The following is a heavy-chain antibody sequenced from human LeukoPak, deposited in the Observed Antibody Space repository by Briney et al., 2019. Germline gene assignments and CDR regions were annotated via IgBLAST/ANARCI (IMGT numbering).Heavy chain of an antibody. J-gene: IGHJ4*02. CDR2: IYYSGST. CDR1: GGSISSSSYY. Sequence: NPSETLSLTCTVSGGSISSSSYYWGWIRQPPGKGLEWIGSIYYSGSTYYNPSLKSRVTISVDTSKNQFSLKLSSVTAADTAVYYCARGGLLEYYDFWSGYHAYFDYWGQGTLVTVSS. CDR3: ARGGLLEYYDFWSGYHAYFDY. D-gene: IGHD3-3*01. V-gene: IGHV4-39*01.